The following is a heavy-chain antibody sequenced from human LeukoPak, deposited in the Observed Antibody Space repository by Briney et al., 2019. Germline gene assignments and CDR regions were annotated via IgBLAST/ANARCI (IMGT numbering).Heavy chain of an antibody. J-gene: IGHJ4*02. V-gene: IGHV4-59*01. D-gene: IGHD6-13*01. CDR1: GGSISSYY. CDR2: IYYSGST. Sequence: PSETLSHTCTVSGGSISSYYWSWIRQPPGKGLEWIGYIYYSGSTNYNPSLKSRVTISVDTSKNQFSLKLSSVTAADTAVYYCATHIAAAGRDYWGQGTLVTVSS. CDR3: ATHIAAAGRDY.